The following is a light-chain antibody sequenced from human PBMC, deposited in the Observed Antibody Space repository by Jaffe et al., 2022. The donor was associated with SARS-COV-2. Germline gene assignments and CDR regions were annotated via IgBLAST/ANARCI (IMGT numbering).Light chain of an antibody. CDR1: QDISNY. CDR3: QQSHSTPLT. J-gene: IGKJ4*01. CDR2: VAS. Sequence: DIQMTQSPSSLSASIGDRVTITCRASQDISNYLNWYQQKPGKAPNLLIYVASSLQSGVPSRFSGSGSGTEFTLTISSLQPEDFATYYCQQSHSTPLTFGGGTKVDIK. V-gene: IGKV1-39*01.